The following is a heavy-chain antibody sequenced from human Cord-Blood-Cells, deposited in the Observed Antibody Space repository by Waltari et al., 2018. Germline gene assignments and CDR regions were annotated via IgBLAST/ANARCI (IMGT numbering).Heavy chain of an antibody. D-gene: IGHD6-13*01. CDR2: ISWNSGSI. CDR3: GGYSSSWYLTGYFDL. Sequence: DVQPVASGGGLVQPGRSMRLSCVASGFTFDHYARHWVRQAPGKGLEWVSGISWNSGSIGYADSVKCRFTISRDNAKNSLYLQMNSLRAEDTALYYCGGYSSSWYLTGYFDLWGRGTLVTVSS. CDR1: GFTFDHYA. V-gene: IGHV3-9*01. J-gene: IGHJ2*01.